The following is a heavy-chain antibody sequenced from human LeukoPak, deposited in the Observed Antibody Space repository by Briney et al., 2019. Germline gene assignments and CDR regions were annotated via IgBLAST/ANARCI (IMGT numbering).Heavy chain of an antibody. CDR3: ARGHSNRYYYYYYMDV. V-gene: IGHV1-69*06. CDR1: GGTFSSYA. J-gene: IGHJ6*03. D-gene: IGHD6-13*01. Sequence: SVKVSCKASGGTFSSYAISWVRQAPGQGLEWMGGIIPIFGTANYAQKFQGRVTITADKSTSTAYMELSSLRSEDTAVYYCARGHSNRYYYYYYMDVWGKGTTVTVSS. CDR2: IIPIFGTA.